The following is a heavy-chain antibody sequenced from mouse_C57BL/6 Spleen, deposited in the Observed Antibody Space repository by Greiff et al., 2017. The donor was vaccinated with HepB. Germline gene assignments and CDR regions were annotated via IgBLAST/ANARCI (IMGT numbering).Heavy chain of an antibody. V-gene: IGHV1-69*01. J-gene: IGHJ1*03. D-gene: IGHD1-1*01. CDR1: GYTFTSYW. CDR3: ARGGINFDV. CDR2: IDPSDSYT. Sequence: QVQLQQPGAELVMPGASVKLSCKASGYTFTSYWMHWVKQRPGQGLEWIGEIDPSDSYTNYNQKFKGKSTLTVDKSSSTAYMQLSSLTSEDSAVYYGARGGINFDVWGTGTTVTVSS.